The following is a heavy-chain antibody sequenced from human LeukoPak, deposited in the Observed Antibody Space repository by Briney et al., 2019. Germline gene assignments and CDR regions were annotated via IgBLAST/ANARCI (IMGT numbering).Heavy chain of an antibody. D-gene: IGHD6-13*01. V-gene: IGHV1-69*13. CDR3: ARVSIAAAAHYGMDV. CDR1: GGTFSSYA. J-gene: IGHJ6*04. Sequence: SVTVSCKASGGTFSSYAISWVRQAPGQGLEWMGGIIPIFGTANYAQKFQGRVTITADGSTSTAYMELSSLRSEDTAVYYCARVSIAAAAHYGMDVWGKGTTVTVSS. CDR2: IIPIFGTA.